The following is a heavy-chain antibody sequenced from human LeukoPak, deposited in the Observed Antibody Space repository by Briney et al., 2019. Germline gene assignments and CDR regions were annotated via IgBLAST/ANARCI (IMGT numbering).Heavy chain of an antibody. J-gene: IGHJ2*01. CDR2: FYYSGGT. V-gene: IGHV4-39*07. CDR3: AREIPVVLPSWYFDL. D-gene: IGHD2-15*01. CDR1: GDSFSSSTYS. Sequence: SETLSLTCTVSGDSFSSSTYSWGWIRQPPGKGLEWIGSFYYSGGTYYNPSLKSRVTISVDTSKNQFSLKLSSVTAADTAVYYCAREIPVVLPSWYFDLWGRGTLVTVSS.